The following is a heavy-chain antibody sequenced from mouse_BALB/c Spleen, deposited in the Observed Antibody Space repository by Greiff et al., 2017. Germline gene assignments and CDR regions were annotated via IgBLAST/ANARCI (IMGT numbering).Heavy chain of an antibody. V-gene: IGHV5-17*02. D-gene: IGHD1-2*01. CDR1: GFTFSSFG. CDR3: ARGGLIHYYGYTAMDY. CDR2: ISSGSSTI. J-gene: IGHJ4*01. Sequence: DVKLVESGGGLVQPGGSRKLSCAASGFTFSSFGMHWVRQAPEKGLEWVAYISSGSSTIYYADTVKGRFTISRDNPKNTLFLQMTSLRSEDTAMYYCARGGLIHYYGYTAMDYWGQGTSVTVSS.